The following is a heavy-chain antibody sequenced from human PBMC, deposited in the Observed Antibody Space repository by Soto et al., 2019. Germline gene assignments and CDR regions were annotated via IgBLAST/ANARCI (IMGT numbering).Heavy chain of an antibody. CDR3: ARPEYSSSSYGMDV. D-gene: IGHD6-6*01. Sequence: EVQLVESGGGLVQPGGSLRLSCAASGFTFSNYTMNWVRQATGKGLEWVSYISSRSSTIYYADSVKGRFTISRDNAKNSLYLQMNSLRDEDTAVYYCARPEYSSSSYGMDVWGQGTTVTVSS. CDR1: GFTFSNYT. CDR2: ISSRSSTI. V-gene: IGHV3-48*02. J-gene: IGHJ6*02.